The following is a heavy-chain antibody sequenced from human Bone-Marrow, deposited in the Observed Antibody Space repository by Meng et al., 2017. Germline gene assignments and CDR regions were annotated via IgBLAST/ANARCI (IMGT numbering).Heavy chain of an antibody. D-gene: IGHD6-19*01. Sequence: QVLLQVAGPGLVKPSGTLSLTCVVSGGSISSIDWWSWVRQPPGKGLEWIGDIYHGGDTNYNPSLKSRVTIAIDRSKNQFSLKLSSVTAADTAVYYCASWIYSCGWQWGQGTLVTVSS. V-gene: IGHV4/OR15-8*02. CDR1: GGSISSIDW. CDR2: IYHGGDT. CDR3: ASWIYSCGWQ. J-gene: IGHJ4*02.